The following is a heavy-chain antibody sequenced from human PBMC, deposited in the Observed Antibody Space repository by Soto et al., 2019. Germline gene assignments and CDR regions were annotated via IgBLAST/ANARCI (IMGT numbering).Heavy chain of an antibody. CDR1: GYSFTSYW. V-gene: IGHV5-10-1*01. D-gene: IGHD2-2*02. Sequence: PGESLKISCKGSGYSFTSYWNSWVRQMPGKGLEWTGRIDPSDSYTNYSPSFQGHVTNSADKSISTAYLQWSSLKASDTAMYYCARLPTTTHCSSTSCYNYYYYYGMDVWGQGTTVTVSS. J-gene: IGHJ6*02. CDR3: ARLPTTTHCSSTSCYNYYYYYGMDV. CDR2: IDPSDSYT.